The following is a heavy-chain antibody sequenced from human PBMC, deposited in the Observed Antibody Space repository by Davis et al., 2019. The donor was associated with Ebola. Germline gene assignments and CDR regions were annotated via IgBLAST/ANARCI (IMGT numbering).Heavy chain of an antibody. CDR3: AKEKTTVTTFWYFDL. CDR2: ISYDGDNN. CDR1: GFTFSSYT. J-gene: IGHJ2*01. Sequence: GESLKISCAASGFTFSSYTLHWVRQAPGKGLEWVAVISYDGDNNYHADSVQGRFTISRDNSKNTLYLQMNSLRAEDTAVYYCAKEKTTVTTFWYFDLWGRGTLVTVSS. V-gene: IGHV3-30*04. D-gene: IGHD4-17*01.